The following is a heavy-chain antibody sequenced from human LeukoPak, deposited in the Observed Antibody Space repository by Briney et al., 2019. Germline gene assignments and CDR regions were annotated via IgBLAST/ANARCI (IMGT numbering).Heavy chain of an antibody. V-gene: IGHV3-30-3*01. CDR3: AKDHGKGELTGPSTFDY. CDR2: ISYDGSNK. J-gene: IGHJ4*02. Sequence: GGSLRLSCAASGFTFSSYAMHWVRQAPGKGLEWVAVISYDGSNKYYADSVKGRFTISRDNSKNTLYLQMNSLRAEDTAVYYCAKDHGKGELTGPSTFDYWGQGTLVTVSS. CDR1: GFTFSSYA. D-gene: IGHD7-27*01.